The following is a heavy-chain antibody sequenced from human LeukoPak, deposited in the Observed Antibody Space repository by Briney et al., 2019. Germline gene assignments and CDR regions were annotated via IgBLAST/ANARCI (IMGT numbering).Heavy chain of an antibody. J-gene: IGHJ4*02. V-gene: IGHV3-30*02. CDR2: IRYDGSNK. CDR1: GFSFSSYG. D-gene: IGHD4-17*01. CDR3: AKIPNRGGDYGPTLGDY. Sequence: GGSLRLSCAASGFSFSSYGMYWVRQAPGKGLEWVAFIRYDGSNKYYADSVKGRFTISRDNSKNTLYLQMNSLRAGDTAVYYCAKIPNRGGDYGPTLGDYWGQGALVTVSS.